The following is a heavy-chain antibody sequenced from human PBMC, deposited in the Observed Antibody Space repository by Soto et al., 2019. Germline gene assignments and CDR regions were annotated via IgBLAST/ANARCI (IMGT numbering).Heavy chain of an antibody. Sequence: QVQLVESGGGVVQPGRSLRLSCAASGFTFRSYAMHWVRQAPGKGLEWVAVISSDAKNEYYADSAKGRFTISRDNSKNTLNLHMSSLRPEDTAVYYCARGLYSISWCFDYWGQGTLVTVSS. D-gene: IGHD6-13*01. J-gene: IGHJ4*02. CDR2: ISSDAKNE. CDR1: GFTFRSYA. CDR3: ARGLYSISWCFDY. V-gene: IGHV3-30*04.